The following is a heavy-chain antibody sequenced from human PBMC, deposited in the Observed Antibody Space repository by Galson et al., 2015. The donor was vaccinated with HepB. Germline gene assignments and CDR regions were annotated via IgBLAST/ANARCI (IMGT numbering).Heavy chain of an antibody. CDR2: ISPNNGNT. J-gene: IGHJ6*02. CDR1: GYTFTSYG. Sequence: SVKVSCKASGYTFTSYGISWVRQAPGRGLEWLGWISPNNGNTNYAQKLQGRVTMTTNTSMSTAYMELRSLRSEDTAVYYCARVDCSSTSCNALNSYYGMDVWGQGTPVTVSS. V-gene: IGHV1-18*04. D-gene: IGHD2-2*01. CDR3: ARVDCSSTSCNALNSYYGMDV.